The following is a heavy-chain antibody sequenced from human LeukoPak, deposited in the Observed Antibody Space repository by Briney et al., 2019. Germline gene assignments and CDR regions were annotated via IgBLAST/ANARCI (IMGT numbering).Heavy chain of an antibody. V-gene: IGHV4-39*07. CDR2: IYYSGTT. Sequence: SETLSLTCTVSGGSISSSYYWGWIRQPPGKGLEWIGSIYYSGTTHYNPSLESRVTISVDTSKNQFSLKLASVTAADTAIYYCAKGAGGFSYYNWFDPWGQGTLVTVSS. CDR3: AKGAGGFSYYNWFDP. D-gene: IGHD5-18*01. J-gene: IGHJ5*02. CDR1: GGSISSSYY.